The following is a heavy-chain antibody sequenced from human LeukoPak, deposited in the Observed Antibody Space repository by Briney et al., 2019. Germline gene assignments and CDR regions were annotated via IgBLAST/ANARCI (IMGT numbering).Heavy chain of an antibody. CDR1: GFPFSSYA. CDR3: VRGYSFGPYGMDV. J-gene: IGHJ6*02. Sequence: GGSLRLSCSASGFPFSSYAMHWVRQAPGKGLEYVSAISDSGGSTYYADSVKGRFTISRDNSKNTLYLQMSSLRAEDTAVYFCVRGYSFGPYGMDVWGQGTTVTVSS. V-gene: IGHV3-64D*09. D-gene: IGHD2-15*01. CDR2: ISDSGGST.